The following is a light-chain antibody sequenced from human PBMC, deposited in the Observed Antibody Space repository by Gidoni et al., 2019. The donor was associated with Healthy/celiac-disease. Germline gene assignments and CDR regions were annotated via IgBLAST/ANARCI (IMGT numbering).Light chain of an antibody. CDR2: DAS. Sequence: DIQMTQSPSTLSASVGDRVTITCRASQSISSWLAWYQQKPGKAPKLLIYDASSLESGVPSRFSGSGSGTEFTLTISSLRPDDFATYYCQQYNSYSWTFGKGTKVEIK. CDR3: QQYNSYSWT. CDR1: QSISSW. J-gene: IGKJ1*01. V-gene: IGKV1-5*01.